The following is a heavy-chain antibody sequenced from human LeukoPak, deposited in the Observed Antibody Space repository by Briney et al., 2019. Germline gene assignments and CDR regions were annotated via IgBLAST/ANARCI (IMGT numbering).Heavy chain of an antibody. J-gene: IGHJ4*02. Sequence: ASVKVSCKASGYTFTSYDINWVRQATGQGLEWMGWMNPNSGSTGYAQKFQGRVTITRNTSISTAYMELSGLRSEDTAVYYCARGRSTGYPYYFEYWGQGTLVT. V-gene: IGHV1-8*03. CDR3: ARGRSTGYPYYFEY. D-gene: IGHD5-12*01. CDR2: MNPNSGST. CDR1: GYTFTSYD.